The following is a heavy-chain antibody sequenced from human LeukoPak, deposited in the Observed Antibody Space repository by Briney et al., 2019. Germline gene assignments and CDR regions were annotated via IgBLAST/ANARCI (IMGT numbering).Heavy chain of an antibody. D-gene: IGHD6-19*01. CDR1: GFTFSGYW. J-gene: IGHJ5*01. Sequence: PGGSLRLSCAASGFTFSGYWMHWVRQAPGKGLVWVSRINSDGSSTSYADSVKGRFTISRDNAKNTLYLQLNTLRAEDTALYYCAKPISGGLAVTADWFDPWGQGTLVVVSS. CDR2: INSDGSST. V-gene: IGHV3-74*01. CDR3: AKPISGGLAVTADWFDP.